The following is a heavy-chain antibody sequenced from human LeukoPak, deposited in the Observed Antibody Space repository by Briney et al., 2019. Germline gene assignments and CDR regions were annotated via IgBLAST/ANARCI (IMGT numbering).Heavy chain of an antibody. V-gene: IGHV1-46*01. CDR2: INPSGGST. D-gene: IGHD3-3*01. CDR1: GYTFTRYY. Sequence: ASVKVSCKASGYTFTRYYIHWVRQAPGQGLEWMGIINPSGGSTSYAQKFQGRVTMTRDTSTSTVYMELSSLRSEDTAVYYCARDRESYDFWSGSPYYYGMDVWGQGTTVTVS. J-gene: IGHJ6*02. CDR3: ARDRESYDFWSGSPYYYGMDV.